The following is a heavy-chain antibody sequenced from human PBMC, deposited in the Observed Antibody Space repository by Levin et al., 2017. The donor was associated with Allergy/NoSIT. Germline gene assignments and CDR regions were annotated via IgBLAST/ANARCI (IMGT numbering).Heavy chain of an antibody. Sequence: GESLKISCAASGFSFTDYNLNWVRQAPGKGLEWVTSISSSGIYIYYADSVKGRFTISRDNARNSLYLQMNSLRAEDTAVYYCASMAGYYMDVWGKGTTVTVSS. J-gene: IGHJ6*03. D-gene: IGHD6-19*01. CDR3: ASMAGYYMDV. V-gene: IGHV3-21*01. CDR1: GFSFTDYN. CDR2: ISSSGIYI.